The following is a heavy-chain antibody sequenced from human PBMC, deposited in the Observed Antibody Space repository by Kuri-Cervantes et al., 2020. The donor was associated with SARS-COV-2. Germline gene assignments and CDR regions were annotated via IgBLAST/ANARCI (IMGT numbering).Heavy chain of an antibody. CDR2: ISSSSSYI. J-gene: IGHJ4*02. D-gene: IGHD3-10*01. CDR1: GFTFSSYS. V-gene: IGHV3-21*04. CDR3: ARNSPVRGFRG. Sequence: GESLKISCAASGFTFSSYSMNWVRQAPGKGLEWVSSISSSSSYIYYADSVKGRFTISRDNAKNSLYLQMNSLRAEDTAVYYCARNSPVRGFRGWGQGTLVTVSS.